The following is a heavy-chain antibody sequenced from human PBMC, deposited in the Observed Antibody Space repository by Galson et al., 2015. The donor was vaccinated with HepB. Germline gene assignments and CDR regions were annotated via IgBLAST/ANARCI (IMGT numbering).Heavy chain of an antibody. J-gene: IGHJ3*02. V-gene: IGHV3-64D*06. CDR3: VKEADIVVVVAAPTNAFDI. Sequence: SLRLSCAASGFTFSSYAMHWVRQAPGKGLEYVSAISSNGGSTYYADSVKGRFTISRDNSKNTLYLQMSSLRAEDTALYYCVKEADIVVVVAAPTNAFDIWGQGTMVTVSS. D-gene: IGHD2-15*01. CDR2: ISSNGGST. CDR1: GFTFSSYA.